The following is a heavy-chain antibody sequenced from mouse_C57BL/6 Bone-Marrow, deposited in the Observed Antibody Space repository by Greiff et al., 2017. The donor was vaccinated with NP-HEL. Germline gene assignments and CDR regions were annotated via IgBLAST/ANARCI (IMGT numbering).Heavy chain of an antibody. J-gene: IGHJ4*01. Sequence: VQLKESGPGLVKPSQSLSLTCSVTGYSITSGYYWNWIRQFPGNKLEWMGYISYDGSNNYNPSLKNRISITRDTSKNQFFLKLNSVTTEDTATYYCARGDGYPCAMDYWGQGTSVTVSS. CDR1: GYSITSGYY. CDR2: ISYDGSN. V-gene: IGHV3-6*01. CDR3: ARGDGYPCAMDY. D-gene: IGHD2-3*01.